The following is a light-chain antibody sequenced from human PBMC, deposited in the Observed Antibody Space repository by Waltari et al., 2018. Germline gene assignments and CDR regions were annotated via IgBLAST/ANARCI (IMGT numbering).Light chain of an antibody. CDR3: HQYGNSPFT. Sequence: EVVLTQSPGTLSLSPGERATLSCGASRRVSGDYLAWYQQKPGQAPRHLIRSSSSRATGVPDRFSGSGSGTDFTLTISRLEPEDFAVYYCHQYGNSPFTFGPGTKVDIK. CDR1: RRVSGDY. V-gene: IGKV3-20*01. J-gene: IGKJ3*01. CDR2: SSS.